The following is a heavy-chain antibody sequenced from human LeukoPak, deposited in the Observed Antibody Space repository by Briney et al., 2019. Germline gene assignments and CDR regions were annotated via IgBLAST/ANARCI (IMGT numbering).Heavy chain of an antibody. Sequence: SETLSLTCTVSGGSISSYYWSWTRQPPGKGLEWIGNIYCSGSTNYNPSLKSRVTISVDTSKNQFSLKLSSVTAADTAVYYCARFKVVAANWFDPWGQGTLVTVSS. V-gene: IGHV4-59*12. D-gene: IGHD2-15*01. CDR2: IYCSGST. CDR1: GGSISSYY. J-gene: IGHJ5*02. CDR3: ARFKVVAANWFDP.